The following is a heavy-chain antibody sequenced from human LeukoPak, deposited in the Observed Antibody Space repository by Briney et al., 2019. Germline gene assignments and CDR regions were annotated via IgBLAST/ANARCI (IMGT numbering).Heavy chain of an antibody. D-gene: IGHD3-22*01. CDR2: ISTSGST. Sequence: SETLSLTCTVSGGSISSYYWSWIRQPAGKGLESIGHISTSGSTNYNPSLKSRVTMSVDTSKNQFSLKLSSVTAADTAVYYCARGPYYDSSGYTDGVDYYYYMDVWGKGTTVTVSS. CDR1: GGSISSYY. V-gene: IGHV4-4*07. CDR3: ARGPYYDSSGYTDGVDYYYYMDV. J-gene: IGHJ6*03.